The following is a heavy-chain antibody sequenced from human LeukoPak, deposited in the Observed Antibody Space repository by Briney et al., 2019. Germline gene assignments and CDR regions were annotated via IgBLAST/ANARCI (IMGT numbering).Heavy chain of an antibody. J-gene: IGHJ4*02. CDR2: ISAYNGNT. Sequence: ASVKVSCKASGYTFTSYGISWVRQAPGQGLERMGWISAYNGNTNYAQKLQGRVTMTTDTSTSTAYMELRSLRSDDTAVYYCARRGDIVGATEFDYWGQGTLVTVSS. CDR3: ARRGDIVGATEFDY. V-gene: IGHV1-18*01. D-gene: IGHD1-26*01. CDR1: GYTFTSYG.